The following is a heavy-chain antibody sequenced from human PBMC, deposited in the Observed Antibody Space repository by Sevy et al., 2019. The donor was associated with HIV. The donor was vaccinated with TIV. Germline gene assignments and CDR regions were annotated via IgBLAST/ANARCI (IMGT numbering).Heavy chain of an antibody. J-gene: IGHJ4*02. CDR2: IGYDGSKI. Sequence: EGSLRLSCAASGFTFSNYAMHWVRQAPGKGLAWVALIGYDGSKIFYADSVKGRFTISRDNSESTLYLQMNSLRAEDTALYHCAKGGPNSGYDYYFDYWGQGTLVTVSS. CDR3: AKGGPNSGYDYYFDY. CDR1: GFTFSNYA. V-gene: IGHV3-30*02. D-gene: IGHD5-12*01.